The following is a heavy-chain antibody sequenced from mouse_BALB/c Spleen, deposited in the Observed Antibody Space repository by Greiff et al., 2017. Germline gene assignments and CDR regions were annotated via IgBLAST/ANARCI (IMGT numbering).Heavy chain of an antibody. D-gene: IGHD1-1*01. Sequence: EVKVVESGGGLVQPGGSLKLSCAASGFTFSSYGMSWVRQTPDKRLELVATINSNGGSTYYPDSVKGRFTISRDNAKNTLYLQMSSLKSEDTAMYYCANYYGSSYEAWFAYWGQGTLVTVSA. V-gene: IGHV5-6-3*01. CDR3: ANYYGSSYEAWFAY. J-gene: IGHJ3*01. CDR2: INSNGGST. CDR1: GFTFSSYG.